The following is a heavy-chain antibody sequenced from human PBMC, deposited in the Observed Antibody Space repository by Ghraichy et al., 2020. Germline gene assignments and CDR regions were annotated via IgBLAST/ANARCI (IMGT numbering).Heavy chain of an antibody. CDR3: ARSRDGYGDFDY. CDR2: IIPIFGTA. Sequence: VKVSCKASGGTFSSYAISWVRQAPGQGLEWMGGIIPIFGTANYAQKFQGRVTITADESTSTAYMELSSLRSEDTAVYYCARSRDGYGDFDYWGQGTLVTVSS. J-gene: IGHJ4*02. D-gene: IGHD5-24*01. CDR1: GGTFSSYA. V-gene: IGHV1-69*13.